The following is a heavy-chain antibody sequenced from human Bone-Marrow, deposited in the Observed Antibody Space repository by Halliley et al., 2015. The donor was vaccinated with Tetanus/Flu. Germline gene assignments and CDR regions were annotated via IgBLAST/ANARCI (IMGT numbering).Heavy chain of an antibody. V-gene: IGHV3-9*01. CDR3: AKGRIAVAGSLELYFDS. CDR1: GFTFDDYA. J-gene: IGHJ4*02. D-gene: IGHD6-19*01. CDR2: ISWNSASV. Sequence: SLRLSCAASGFTFDDYAMYWVRQTPGTGLEWVSGISWNSASVDYADSVKGRFTVSRDNAKSSLYLLMNGLRPEDTALYFCAKGRIAVAGSLELYFDSWGQGTLVPVSS.